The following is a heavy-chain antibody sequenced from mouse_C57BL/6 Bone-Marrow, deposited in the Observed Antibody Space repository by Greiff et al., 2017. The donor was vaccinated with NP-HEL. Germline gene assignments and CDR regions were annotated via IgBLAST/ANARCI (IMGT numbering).Heavy chain of an antibody. CDR2: INPGSGGT. D-gene: IGHD2-13*01. CDR1: GYAFTNYL. J-gene: IGHJ2*01. V-gene: IGHV1-54*01. Sequence: QVQLKQSGAELVRPGTSVKVSCKASGYAFTNYLIEWVKQRPGQGLEWIGVINPGSGGTNYNEKFKGKATLTADKSSSTAYMQLSSLPSADSAVYFCAREGDQAGDSCGPGPTLPVSS. CDR3: AREGDQAGDS.